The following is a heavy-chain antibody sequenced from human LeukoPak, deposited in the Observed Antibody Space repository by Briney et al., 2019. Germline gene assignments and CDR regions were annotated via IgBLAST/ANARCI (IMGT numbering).Heavy chain of an antibody. CDR1: VYTFTVYY. CDR3: ARAPMIVVVFPPRLDF. CDR2: INPNTGGT. D-gene: IGHD3-22*01. J-gene: IGHJ4*02. Sequence: ASVTVSCKPSVYTFTVYYMHWVRQAPGQGLEWMGWINPNTGGTNYAQKFQGRVTMTSDTSISTAYMELSSLRSDDTAMYYCARAPMIVVVFPPRLDFWGQGTLVTVSS. V-gene: IGHV1-2*02.